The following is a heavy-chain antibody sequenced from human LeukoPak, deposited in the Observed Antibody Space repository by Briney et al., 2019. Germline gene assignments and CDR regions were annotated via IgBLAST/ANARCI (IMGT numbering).Heavy chain of an antibody. V-gene: IGHV1-8*01. J-gene: IGHJ3*02. D-gene: IGHD3-22*01. CDR3: ARYYYDSSGYYRLARDAFDI. CDR2: MNPNSGNT. CDR1: GYTFTSYD. Sequence: SVKVSCKASGYTFTSYDINWVRQATGQGLEWMGWMNPNSGNTGYAQKFQGRVTMTRNTSISTAYMELSSLRSEDTAVYYCARYYYDSSGYYRLARDAFDIWGQGTMVTVSS.